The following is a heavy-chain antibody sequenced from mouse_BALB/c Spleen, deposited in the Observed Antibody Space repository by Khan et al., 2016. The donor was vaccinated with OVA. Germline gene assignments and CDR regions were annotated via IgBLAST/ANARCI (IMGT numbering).Heavy chain of an antibody. Sequence: EVKLLESGPGLVKPSQSLSLTCTVTGYSITSGYAWNWIRQFPGNKLEWMGYISYSGVTSYTPSLKSRIPITRDTSKNQFFLQLNSVTTEDTATYYCAMGNCYGYYFDYWGQGTTLTVSS. V-gene: IGHV3-2*02. CDR2: ISYSGVT. D-gene: IGHD1-1*01. J-gene: IGHJ2*01. CDR1: GYSITSGYA. CDR3: AMGNCYGYYFDY.